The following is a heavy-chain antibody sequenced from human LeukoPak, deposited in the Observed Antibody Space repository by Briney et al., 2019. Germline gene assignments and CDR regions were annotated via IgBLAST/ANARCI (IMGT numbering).Heavy chain of an antibody. V-gene: IGHV4-59*01. CDR3: ARAGRGFYDILTGSPAHAFDI. CDR1: GGSISSYY. CDR2: IYYSGST. D-gene: IGHD3-9*01. Sequence: SETLSLTCTVSGGSISSYYWSWIRQPPGKGLEWIGYIYYSGSTNYNPSLKSRVTISVDTSKNQFSLKLSSVTAADTAVYYCARAGRGFYDILTGSPAHAFDIWGQGTMVTVSS. J-gene: IGHJ3*02.